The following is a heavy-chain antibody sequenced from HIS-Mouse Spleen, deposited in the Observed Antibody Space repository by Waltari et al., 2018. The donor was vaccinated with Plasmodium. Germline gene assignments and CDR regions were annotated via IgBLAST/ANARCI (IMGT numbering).Heavy chain of an antibody. J-gene: IGHJ2*01. CDR2: IKQDGSEK. D-gene: IGHD6-13*01. CDR1: GFTFSSYW. CDR3: ASSWYWYFDL. Sequence: EVQLVESGGGLVQPGGSLGLSCAPPGFTFSSYWMSWARQAPGKGMEWMGNIKQDGSEKYYVDSVKGRFTISRDNAKNSLYLQMNSLRAEDTAVYYCASSWYWYFDLWGRGTLVTVSS. V-gene: IGHV3-7*01.